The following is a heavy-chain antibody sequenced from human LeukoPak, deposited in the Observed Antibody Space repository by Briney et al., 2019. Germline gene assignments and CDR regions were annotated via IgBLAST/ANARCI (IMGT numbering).Heavy chain of an antibody. CDR1: GFTFSSYA. D-gene: IGHD3-10*01. J-gene: IGHJ4*02. CDR3: AKGPKWFGELLGYYFDY. V-gene: IGHV3-23*01. CDR2: ISGSGGST. Sequence: GGSLRLSCAASGFTFSSYAMSWVRQAPGKGLEWVLAISGSGGSTYYADSVKGRFTISRDNSKNTLYLQMNSLRAEDTAVYYCAKGPKWFGELLGYYFDYWGQGTLVTVSS.